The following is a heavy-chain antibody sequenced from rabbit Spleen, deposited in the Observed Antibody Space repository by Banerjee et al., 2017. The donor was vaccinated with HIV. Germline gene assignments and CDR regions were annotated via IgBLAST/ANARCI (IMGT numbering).Heavy chain of an antibody. D-gene: IGHD6-1*01. CDR3: ARGYTYSYVGVAHVTDYFNL. CDR2: IYAGSSAST. V-gene: IGHV1S40*01. Sequence: QSLEESGGDLVKPGASLTLSCTASGFSFSSSYCVCWVRQAPGKGLEWIACIYAGSSASTYYANRTKGRFTVSKASSTTVTLQMTSLTAADTATYFCARGYTYSYVGVAHVTDYFNLWGQGTLVTVS. J-gene: IGHJ4*01. CDR1: GFSFSSSYC.